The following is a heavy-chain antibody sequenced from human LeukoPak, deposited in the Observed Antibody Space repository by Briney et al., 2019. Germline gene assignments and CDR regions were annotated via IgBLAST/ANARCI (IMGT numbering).Heavy chain of an antibody. J-gene: IGHJ2*01. D-gene: IGHD2-21*01. CDR3: ARAPLQVVVLATPHNWWFDL. CDR2: IYYSGSS. Sequence: SETLSLTCTISGVSISDYHWSWIRQPPGKGLEWIGDIYYSGSSNYNPSLKSRVTISIDTSKNQFTLNLSSVTAADTAVYYCARAPLQVVVLATPHNWWFDLWGRGTLVTVSS. CDR1: GVSISDYH. V-gene: IGHV4-59*01.